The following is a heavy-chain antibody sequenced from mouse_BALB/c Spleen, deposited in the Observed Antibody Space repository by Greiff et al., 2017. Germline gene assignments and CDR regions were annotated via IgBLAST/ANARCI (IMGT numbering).Heavy chain of an antibody. CDR3: ARHVGYYAMDY. J-gene: IGHJ4*01. D-gene: IGHD3-3*01. Sequence: DVKLLESGGGLVQPGGSLKLSCAASGFAFSSYWMSWVRQAPGKGLEWIGEINPDSSTINYTPSLKDKFIISRDNAKNTLYLQMSKMRSEDTALYYCARHVGYYAMDYWGQGTTVTVSS. CDR1: GFAFSSYW. V-gene: IGHV4-1*02. CDR2: INPDSSTI.